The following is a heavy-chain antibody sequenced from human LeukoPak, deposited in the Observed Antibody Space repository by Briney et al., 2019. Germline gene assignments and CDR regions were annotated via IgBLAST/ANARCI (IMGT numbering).Heavy chain of an antibody. V-gene: IGHV4-34*01. CDR1: GGSFSGYY. J-gene: IGHJ5*02. CDR2: SYYSGST. D-gene: IGHD6-19*01. CDR3: ARLSKYSSGPNWFDP. Sequence: SETLSLTCAVYGGSFSGYYWSWIRQPPGKGLEWIGSSYYSGSTYYNPSLKSRVTISVDTSKNQFSLKLSSVTAADTAVYYCARLSKYSSGPNWFDPWGQGTLVTVSS.